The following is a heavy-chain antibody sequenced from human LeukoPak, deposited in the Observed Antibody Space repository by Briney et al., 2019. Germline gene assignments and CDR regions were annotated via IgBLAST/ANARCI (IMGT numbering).Heavy chain of an antibody. J-gene: IGHJ4*02. CDR2: ISSSSSYI. V-gene: IGHV3-21*01. CDR3: ARDLRAMVRGVIHY. CDR1: GFTFSSYS. Sequence: GGSLRLSCAASGFTFSSYSMNWVRQAPGKGLEWVSSISSSSSYIYYADSVKGRFTISRDNAKNSLYLQMNSLRAEDTAVYYCARDLRAMVRGVIHYRGQGTLVTVSS. D-gene: IGHD3-10*01.